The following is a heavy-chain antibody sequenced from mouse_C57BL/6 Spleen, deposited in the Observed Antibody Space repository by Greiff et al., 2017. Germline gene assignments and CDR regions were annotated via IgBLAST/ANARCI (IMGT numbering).Heavy chain of an antibody. Sequence: QVQLQQPGAELVKPGASVKLSCKASGYTFTSYWMQWVKQRPGQGLEWIGEIDPSDSYTNYNQKFKGKATLTVDTSSSTAYMQLSSLTSEDSAVYYCARDYYGSSYYGYAMDYWGQGTSVTVSS. CDR2: IDPSDSYT. CDR3: ARDYYGSSYYGYAMDY. D-gene: IGHD1-1*01. V-gene: IGHV1-50*01. J-gene: IGHJ4*01. CDR1: GYTFTSYW.